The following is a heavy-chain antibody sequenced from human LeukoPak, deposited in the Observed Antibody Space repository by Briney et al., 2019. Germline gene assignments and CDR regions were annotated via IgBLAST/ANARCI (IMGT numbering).Heavy chain of an antibody. D-gene: IGHD2-15*01. Sequence: GGSLRLSCAASGFTFSSNSMNWVRQVPGKGPEWVSSISSTSSNTYYADSVKGRFTISRDNARNSLYLQMNSLRAEDTAVYYCAKEYCSGGRCYAYLDYWGPGTLVSVSS. V-gene: IGHV3-21*01. CDR1: GFTFSSNS. J-gene: IGHJ4*02. CDR3: AKEYCSGGRCYAYLDY. CDR2: ISSTSSNT.